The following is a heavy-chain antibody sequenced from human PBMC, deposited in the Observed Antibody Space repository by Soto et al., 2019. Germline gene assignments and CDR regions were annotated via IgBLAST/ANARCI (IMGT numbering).Heavy chain of an antibody. CDR1: GFTFSSYG. V-gene: IGHV3-30*18. J-gene: IGHJ4*02. CDR2: ISYDGSDQ. D-gene: IGHD3-10*01. Sequence: QVQLVESGGGVVQPGRSLRLSCAASGFTFSSYGMYWVRLAPGKGLEWVARISYDGSDQFYGDSVKGRFTISRDNSKNTLYLQMNSLRSEDTAVYYCAKDTGADYWGQGTVVTVSA. CDR3: AKDTGADY.